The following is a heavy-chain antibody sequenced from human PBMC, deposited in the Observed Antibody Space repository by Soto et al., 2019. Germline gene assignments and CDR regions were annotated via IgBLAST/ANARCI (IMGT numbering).Heavy chain of an antibody. D-gene: IGHD6-13*01. CDR3: ARDRSNSEY. CDR1: GYTFTNYG. V-gene: IGHV1-18*01. CDR2: ISPDNRNT. J-gene: IGHJ4*02. Sequence: QVQLVQSGPEVKKPGASVKVSCKASGYTFTNYGISWVRQAPGQGLEWMGWISPDNRNTDYAQRFQGRVTMTTDTSTNIAYMEMRSLTSDDTAVYYCARDRSNSEYSGQGTLVSVSS.